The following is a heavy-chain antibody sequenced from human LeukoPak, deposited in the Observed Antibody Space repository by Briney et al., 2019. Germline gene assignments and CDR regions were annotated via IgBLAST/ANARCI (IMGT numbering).Heavy chain of an antibody. CDR3: ARVFHNYYYYGMDV. V-gene: IGHV4-34*01. CDR2: INHSGST. Sequence: PSETLSLTCAVYGGSFSGYYWSWIRQPPGKGLEWIGEINHSGSTNYNPSLKSRVTISVDTSKNQFSLKLSSVTAADTAVYYCARVFHNYYYYGMDVWGQGTTVTVSS. J-gene: IGHJ6*02. CDR1: GGSFSGYY.